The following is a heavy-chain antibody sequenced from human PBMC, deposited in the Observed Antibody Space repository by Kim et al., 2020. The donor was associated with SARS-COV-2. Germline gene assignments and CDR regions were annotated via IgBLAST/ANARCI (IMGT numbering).Heavy chain of an antibody. Sequence: GGSLRLSCAASGFTFSSYAMSWVRQAPGKGLEWVSAISGSGGSTYYADSVKGRFTISRDNSKNTLYLQMNSLRAEDTAVYYCANSGRSYYDSSGYYLPFDYWGQGTLVTVSS. V-gene: IGHV3-23*01. CDR3: ANSGRSYYDSSGYYLPFDY. J-gene: IGHJ4*02. CDR2: ISGSGGST. CDR1: GFTFSSYA. D-gene: IGHD3-22*01.